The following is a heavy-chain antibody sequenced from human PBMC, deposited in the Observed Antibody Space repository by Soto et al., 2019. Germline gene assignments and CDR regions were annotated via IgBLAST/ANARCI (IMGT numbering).Heavy chain of an antibody. V-gene: IGHV1-69*13. CDR1: GGTFSSYA. Sequence: SVKVSCKASGGTFSSYAISWVRQAPGQGLEWMGGIIPIFGTANYAQKFQGRVTITADESTSTAYMELSSLKSEDTGVYYCVTVLPHANSWFDYWGQGTPVTVSS. CDR3: VTVLPHANSWFDY. D-gene: IGHD2-2*01. CDR2: IIPIFGTA. J-gene: IGHJ4*02.